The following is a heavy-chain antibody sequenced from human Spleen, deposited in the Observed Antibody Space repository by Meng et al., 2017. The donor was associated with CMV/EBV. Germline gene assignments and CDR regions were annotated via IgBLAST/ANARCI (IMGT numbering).Heavy chain of an antibody. CDR1: VSLRTSGRG. CDR3: AHRDYCSGGTCTFDY. J-gene: IGHJ4*02. Sequence: VSLRTSGRGVGWNRQPPGKAREWLALIYWNDDKRYSPSLKSRLTITKDTSKNQVVLTMTNMDPVDTATYYCAHRDYCSGGTCTFDYWGQGTLVTVSS. D-gene: IGHD2-15*01. V-gene: IGHV2-5*01. CDR2: IYWNDDK.